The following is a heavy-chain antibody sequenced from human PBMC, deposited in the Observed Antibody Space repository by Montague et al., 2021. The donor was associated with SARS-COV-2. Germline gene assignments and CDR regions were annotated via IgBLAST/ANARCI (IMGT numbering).Heavy chain of an antibody. CDR3: ARADFWIGYLYFDD. D-gene: IGHD3-3*01. Sequence: SETLSLTCSVSGGSISSSYWSWIRQPAGKGLEWIGRIYTSGSTNYNPSLKSRVTISVDTSKNQFSLKLSSVTAADTAVYYCARADFWIGYLYFDDWGQGTLVTVSS. J-gene: IGHJ4*02. CDR1: GGSISSSY. CDR2: IYTSGST. V-gene: IGHV4-4*07.